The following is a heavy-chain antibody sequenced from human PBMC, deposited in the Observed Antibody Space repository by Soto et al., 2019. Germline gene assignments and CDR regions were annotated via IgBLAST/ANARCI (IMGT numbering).Heavy chain of an antibody. CDR1: GDSVSSKNDD. J-gene: IGHJ4*02. Sequence: XQAPSLTTVISGDSVSSKNDDWNLIRSSPSRGLEWLGRTYYRSNWRHDYAVSVKSRITVNPDTSKNHFSLQLNSVTPDDTAVYYCARGVAGSGFDLWGQGTLVTVSS. CDR2: TYYRSNWRH. D-gene: IGHD6-19*01. V-gene: IGHV6-1*01. CDR3: ARGVAGSGFDL.